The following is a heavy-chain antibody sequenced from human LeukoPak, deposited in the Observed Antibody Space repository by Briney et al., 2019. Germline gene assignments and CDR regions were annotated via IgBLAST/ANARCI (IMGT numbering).Heavy chain of an antibody. CDR3: ARAGFRIHPFY. V-gene: IGHV1-8*01. J-gene: IGHJ4*02. CDR2: MNPNSGNT. Sequence: ASVKVSCKASGYTFSNYDINWVRQATRQGLEWMGWMNPNSGNTGYAQKFQGRVTMTRNTSISSAYMELSSLRSEDTAVYYCARAGFRIHPFYWGQGTLVTVSS. D-gene: IGHD3-10*01. CDR1: GYTFSNYD.